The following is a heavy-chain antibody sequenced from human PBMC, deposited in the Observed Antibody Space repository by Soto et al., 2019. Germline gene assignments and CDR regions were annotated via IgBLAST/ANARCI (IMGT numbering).Heavy chain of an antibody. D-gene: IGHD3-3*01. J-gene: IGHJ6*02. CDR3: SRYDSTYGMDV. Sequence: EVQLVESGGGLVQPGGSLKLSCAASGFTFSGSAMHWVRQASGKGLEWIGRIRSKANSYATAYAASVKGRFTISRXDSKNTAYLQMNCLKTEDTAVYYCSRYDSTYGMDVWGQGTTVTVSS. CDR1: GFTFSGSA. CDR2: IRSKANSYAT. V-gene: IGHV3-73*01.